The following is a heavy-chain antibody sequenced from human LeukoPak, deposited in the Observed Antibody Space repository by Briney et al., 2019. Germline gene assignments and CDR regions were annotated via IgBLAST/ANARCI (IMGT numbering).Heavy chain of an antibody. CDR3: ARSLAAEGWFDP. D-gene: IGHD6-13*01. J-gene: IGHJ5*02. CDR1: GGSFSGYY. V-gene: IGHV4-34*01. Sequence: SETLSLTCAVYGGSFSGYYWSWIRQPPGKGLEWIGEINHSGSTNYNPSLKSRVTISVDTSKNQFSLKLSSVTAADTAVYYCARSLAAEGWFDPWGQGTLVTVSS. CDR2: INHSGST.